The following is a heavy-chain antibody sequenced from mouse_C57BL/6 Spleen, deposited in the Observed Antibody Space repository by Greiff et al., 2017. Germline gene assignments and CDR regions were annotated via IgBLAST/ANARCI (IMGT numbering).Heavy chain of an antibody. CDR2: IYPGGGYT. CDR3: ARWGPITTVVATDYFDY. CDR1: GYTFTNYW. Sequence: QVHVKQSGAELVRPGTSVKMSCKASGYTFTNYWIGWAKQRPGHGLEWIGDIYPGGGYTNYNEKFKGKATLTADKSSSTAYMQFSSLTSEDSAIYYCARWGPITTVVATDYFDYWGQGTTLTVSS. J-gene: IGHJ2*01. V-gene: IGHV1-63*01. D-gene: IGHD1-1*01.